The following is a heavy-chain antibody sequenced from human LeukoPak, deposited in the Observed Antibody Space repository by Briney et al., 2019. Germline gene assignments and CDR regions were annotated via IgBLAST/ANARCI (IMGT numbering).Heavy chain of an antibody. CDR3: ARDTYEPGLIDF. J-gene: IGHJ4*02. V-gene: IGHV3-21*05. CDR1: GFTFSLYA. CDR2: INSGSSDI. D-gene: IGHD3-3*01. Sequence: PGGSLRLSCAASGFTFSLYAKNWVRQAPGKGLEWISYINSGSSDIHYTQSVRGRFIISRDNAKNTLYLQMNSLRAEDTAVYFCARDTYEPGLIDFWGQGTLVTVSS.